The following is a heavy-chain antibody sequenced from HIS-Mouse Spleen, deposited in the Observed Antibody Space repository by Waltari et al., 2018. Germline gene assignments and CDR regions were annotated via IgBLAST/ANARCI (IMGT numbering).Heavy chain of an antibody. Sequence: LEWIGSIYYSGSTYYNPSLKSRVTISVDTSKNQFSLKLSSVTAADTAVYYCARDRELYFDYWGQGTLVTVSS. CDR2: IYYSGST. D-gene: IGHD1-26*01. V-gene: IGHV4-39*07. J-gene: IGHJ4*02. CDR3: ARDRELYFDY.